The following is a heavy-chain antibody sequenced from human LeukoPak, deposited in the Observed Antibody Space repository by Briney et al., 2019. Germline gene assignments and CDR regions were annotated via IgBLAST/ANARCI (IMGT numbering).Heavy chain of an antibody. CDR1: GFTFSSYG. V-gene: IGHV3-30*02. CDR3: ARTIVVVITGYNWFDP. D-gene: IGHD3-22*01. J-gene: IGHJ5*02. Sequence: GGSLRLSCAASGFTFSSYGMHWVRQAPGKGLEWVAFIRYDGGNKYYADSVKGRFTISRDNSKNTLYLQMNSLRAEDTAVYYCARTIVVVITGYNWFDPWGQGTLVTVSS. CDR2: IRYDGGNK.